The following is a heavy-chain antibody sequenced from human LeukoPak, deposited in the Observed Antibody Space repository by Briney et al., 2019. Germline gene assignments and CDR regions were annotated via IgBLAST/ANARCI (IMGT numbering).Heavy chain of an antibody. D-gene: IGHD2-2*01. V-gene: IGHV4-34*01. CDR3: ARDRPLGYCSSTSCYGVIDY. CDR1: GGSFSGYY. CDR2: IKHSGST. Sequence: SETLSLTCAVYGGSFSGYYWSWIRQPPGKGLEWIGEIKHSGSTNYNPSLKSRVTISVDTSKNQFSLKLSSVTAADTAVYYCARDRPLGYCSSTSCYGVIDYWGQGTLVTVSS. J-gene: IGHJ4*02.